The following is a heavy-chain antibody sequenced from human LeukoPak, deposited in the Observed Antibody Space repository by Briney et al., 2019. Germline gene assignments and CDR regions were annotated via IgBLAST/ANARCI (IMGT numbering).Heavy chain of an antibody. J-gene: IGHJ6*03. CDR1: GFTFSSYG. V-gene: IGHV3-33*01. D-gene: IGHD2-21*01. CDR2: IWYDGSNK. Sequence: PGGSLRLSCAASGFTFSSYGMHWVRQAPGKGLEWVAVIWYDGSNKYYADSVKGRFTISRDNSKNTLYLQMNSLRAEDTAVYYCARSPDGESPPYYYYMAVWGKGTTVTVSS. CDR3: ARSPDGESPPYYYYMAV.